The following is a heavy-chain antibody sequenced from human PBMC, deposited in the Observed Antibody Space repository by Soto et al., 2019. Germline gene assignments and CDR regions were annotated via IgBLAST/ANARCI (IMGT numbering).Heavy chain of an antibody. CDR1: GFSLSNGRLA. CDR3: ARINSADGSGWYWEFDY. V-gene: IGHV2-26*01. Sequence: SGPTLVNPTETLTLTCTVSGFSLSNGRLAVSWIRQPPGKALEWLAHIFSNDEKSYSTSLKSRLTISKDTSKSQVVLTMTNMDPVDTATYYCARINSADGSGWYWEFDYWGQGTLVTVS. J-gene: IGHJ4*02. D-gene: IGHD6-19*01. CDR2: IFSNDEK.